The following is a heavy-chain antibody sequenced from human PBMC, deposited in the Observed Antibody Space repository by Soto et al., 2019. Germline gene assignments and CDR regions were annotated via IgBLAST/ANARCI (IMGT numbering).Heavy chain of an antibody. Sequence: SETLSLTCTVSGGSISSSSYYWGWIRQPPGKGLEWIGCIYYSGSTYYNPSLKSRVTISVDTSKNQFSLKLSSVTAADTAVYYCARRPYNYYGSGSYYNDWFDPWGQGTLVTVSS. J-gene: IGHJ5*02. D-gene: IGHD3-10*01. CDR3: ARRPYNYYGSGSYYNDWFDP. CDR1: GGSISSSSYY. CDR2: IYYSGST. V-gene: IGHV4-39*01.